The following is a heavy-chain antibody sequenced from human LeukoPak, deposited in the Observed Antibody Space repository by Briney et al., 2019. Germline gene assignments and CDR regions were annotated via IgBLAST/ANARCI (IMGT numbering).Heavy chain of an antibody. Sequence: SETLSLTCGVYGGSISGYDWSWVRQSPGKGLEWIGEINESGRTNYNPSLKSRVTISVDVSKNQFSLNLNSMNAADTAVYFCARGLYWGSAGNGICYMVVWGTGTTVTVSS. J-gene: IGHJ6*03. V-gene: IGHV4-34*01. CDR3: ARGLYWGSAGNGICYMVV. CDR1: GGSISGYD. CDR2: INESGRT. D-gene: IGHD7-27*01.